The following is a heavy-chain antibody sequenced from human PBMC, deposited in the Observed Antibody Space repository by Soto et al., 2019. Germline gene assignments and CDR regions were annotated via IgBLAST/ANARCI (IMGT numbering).Heavy chain of an antibody. D-gene: IGHD2-2*01. CDR1: GFTFSSYA. CDR2: ISGSGGST. J-gene: IGHJ5*02. CDR3: AKDRWEDIVVVPAAIHP. Sequence: EVQLLESGGGLVQPGGSLRLSCAASGFTFSSYAMSWVRQAPGKGLEWVSAISGSGGSTYYADSVKGRFTISRDNSKNTLYLQMNSLRAEDTAVYYCAKDRWEDIVVVPAAIHPWGQGTLVTVSS. V-gene: IGHV3-23*01.